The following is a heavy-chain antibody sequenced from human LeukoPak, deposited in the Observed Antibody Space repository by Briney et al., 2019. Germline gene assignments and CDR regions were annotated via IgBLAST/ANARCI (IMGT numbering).Heavy chain of an antibody. Sequence: GASVTVSCKVSGYTLIELSMHWVRQAPGKGLEWMGNFDPEHGEPIYAQRFQGRVTMTEDTSTDTAYIELSSLRSEDTAVYYCATHLGATLFDYWGQGTLVTVSS. CDR2: FDPEHGEP. J-gene: IGHJ4*02. V-gene: IGHV1-24*01. D-gene: IGHD1-26*01. CDR1: GYTLIELS. CDR3: ATHLGATLFDY.